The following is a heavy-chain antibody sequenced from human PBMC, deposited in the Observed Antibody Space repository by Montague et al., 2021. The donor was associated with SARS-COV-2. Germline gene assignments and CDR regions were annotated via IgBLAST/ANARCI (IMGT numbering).Heavy chain of an antibody. CDR3: ARRGRKLLPVATTIGGFDI. J-gene: IGHJ3*02. D-gene: IGHD5-12*01. CDR1: GGSISSSNYY. CDR2: IYDSGXT. Sequence: SETLSLTCTVSGGSISSSNYYWDWIRQPPGKGLEWIGSIYDSGXTXYXXXXKXRVTISVDTSKNHSSLKLSSVTAADTAVYYCARRGRKLLPVATTIGGFDIWGQGTMVTVSS. V-gene: IGHV4-39*02.